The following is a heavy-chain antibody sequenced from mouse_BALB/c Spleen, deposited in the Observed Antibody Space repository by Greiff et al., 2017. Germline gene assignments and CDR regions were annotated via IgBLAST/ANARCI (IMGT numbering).Heavy chain of an antibody. CDR1: GYTFTSYT. D-gene: IGHD4-1*01. V-gene: IGHV1-4*02. Sequence: QVQLQQSAAELARPGASVKMSCKASGYTFTSYTMHWVKQRPGQGLEWIGYINPSSGYTEYNQKFKDKTTLTADKSSSTAYMQLSSLTSEDSAVYYCASQSGTRAMDYWGQGTSVTVSS. CDR2: INPSSGYT. J-gene: IGHJ4*01. CDR3: ASQSGTRAMDY.